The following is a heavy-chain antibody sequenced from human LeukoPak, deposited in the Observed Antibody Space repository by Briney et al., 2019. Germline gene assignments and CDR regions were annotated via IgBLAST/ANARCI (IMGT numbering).Heavy chain of an antibody. CDR2: ISGSAHKI. J-gene: IGHJ4*02. CDR3: ATPLDYYDSSGHHQGGD. V-gene: IGHV3-23*01. D-gene: IGHD3-22*01. CDR1: GITFSNYA. Sequence: GGSLRLSCVASGITFSNYAVSWVRQAPEKGLDWVSVISGSAHKIRYADSVKGRFTISRDNSENIVYLQMNNLRAEDTAVYYCATPLDYYDSSGHHQGGDWGQGTLVTVSS.